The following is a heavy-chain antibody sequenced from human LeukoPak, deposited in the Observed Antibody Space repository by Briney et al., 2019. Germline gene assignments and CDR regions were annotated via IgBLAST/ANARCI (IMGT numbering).Heavy chain of an antibody. CDR1: GGSISSYY. J-gene: IGHJ4*02. D-gene: IGHD4-17*01. CDR3: ATMTTVTTGAENDY. V-gene: IGHV4-59*12. CDR2: IYYSGST. Sequence: SETLSLTCTVSGGSISSYYWSWIRQPPGKGLEWIGYIYYSGSTNYNPSLKSRVTISVDTSKNQFSLKLSSVTAADTAVYYCATMTTVTTGAENDYWGQGTLVTVSS.